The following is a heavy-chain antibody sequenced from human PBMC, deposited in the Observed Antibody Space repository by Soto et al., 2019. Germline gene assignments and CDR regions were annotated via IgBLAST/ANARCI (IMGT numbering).Heavy chain of an antibody. CDR1: GGSISSGGYY. D-gene: IGHD3-3*01. V-gene: IGHV4-31*03. J-gene: IGHJ4*02. CDR2: IYYSGST. CDR3: AGTIFGVVTTIDY. Sequence: SETLSLTCTVSGGSISSGGYYWSWIRQHPGKGLEWIGYIYYSGSTYYNPSLKSRVTISVDTSKNQFSLKLSSVTAADTAVYYCAGTIFGVVTTIDYWGQGTLVTVSS.